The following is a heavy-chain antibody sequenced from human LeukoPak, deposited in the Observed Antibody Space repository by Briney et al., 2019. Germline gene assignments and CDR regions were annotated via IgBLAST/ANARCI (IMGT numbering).Heavy chain of an antibody. CDR1: GYTFTGYY. CDR2: INPNSGGT. J-gene: IGHJ4*02. Sequence: GASVKVSCKASGYTFTGYYMHWVRQAPGQGLEWMGWINPNSGGTNYAQKFQGRVTMTRDTSISTAYMELSRLRSDDTAVYYCARTGYSSGWYLDYWGQGTLVTVSS. CDR3: ARTGYSSGWYLDY. V-gene: IGHV1-2*02. D-gene: IGHD6-19*01.